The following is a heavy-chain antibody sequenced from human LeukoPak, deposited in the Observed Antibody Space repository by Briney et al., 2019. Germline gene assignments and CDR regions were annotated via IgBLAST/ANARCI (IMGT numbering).Heavy chain of an antibody. D-gene: IGHD6-19*01. CDR1: GYSIGSGYY. V-gene: IGHV4-38-2*02. CDR2: IYHSGST. Sequence: ETLSLTCTVSGYSIGSGYYWGWIRQPPGKGLEWIGSIYHSGSTYYNPSLKSRVTISVDTSKNQFSLKLSSVTAADTAVYFCARVGSGGAWFDFWGQGTLVSVSS. CDR3: ARVGSGGAWFDF. J-gene: IGHJ4*02.